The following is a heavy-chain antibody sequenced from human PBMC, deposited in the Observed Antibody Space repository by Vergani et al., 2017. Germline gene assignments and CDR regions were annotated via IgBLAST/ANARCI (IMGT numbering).Heavy chain of an antibody. V-gene: IGHV3-33*01. CDR2: TWYDGNNK. CDR1: GFTFNQYG. D-gene: IGHD1-14*01. Sequence: QVQLVESGGGVVQPGRSLRLSCAASGFTFNQYGMHWVRQSPGKGLEWVAVTWYDGNNKQYADSVKGRFTISSDNSKSTMYLQMNSLRDEDTSVYYCARELRLLYNRFDPWGQGTLVTVSS. CDR3: ARELRLLYNRFDP. J-gene: IGHJ5*02.